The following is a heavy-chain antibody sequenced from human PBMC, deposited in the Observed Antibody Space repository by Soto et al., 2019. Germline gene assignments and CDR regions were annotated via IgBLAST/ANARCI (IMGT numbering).Heavy chain of an antibody. CDR1: GFTFSSYG. V-gene: IGHV3-30*18. Sequence: QVQLVESGGGVVQPGRSLRLSCAASGFTFSSYGMHWVRQAPGKGLEWVAEISYDGSNKYYADSVKGQLTISRDNSKSTLYLQMNSLRAEDTAVYYCAKDLLRTGRAYGMDVWGQGTTVTVSS. J-gene: IGHJ6*02. CDR2: ISYDGSNK. CDR3: AKDLLRTGRAYGMDV.